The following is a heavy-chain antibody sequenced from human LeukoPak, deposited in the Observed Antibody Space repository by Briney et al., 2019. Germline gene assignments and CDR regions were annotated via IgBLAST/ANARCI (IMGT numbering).Heavy chain of an antibody. J-gene: IGHJ4*02. D-gene: IGHD2-15*01. CDR2: IYSGGST. V-gene: IGHV3-53*01. Sequence: GGSLRLSCAASGFTVSSNYMSWVRQAPGKGLEWVSVIYSGGSTYYADSVKGRFTISRDNSKNTLYLQMNSLRAEDTAVYYCAKEHMAAAVYYFDYWGQGTLVTVSS. CDR1: GFTVSSNY. CDR3: AKEHMAAAVYYFDY.